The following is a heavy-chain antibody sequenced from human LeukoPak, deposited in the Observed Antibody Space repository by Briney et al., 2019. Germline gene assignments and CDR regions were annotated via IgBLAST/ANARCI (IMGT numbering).Heavy chain of an antibody. CDR1: GYTFTGYY. V-gene: IGHV1-2*02. Sequence: ASVKVSCKASGYTFTGYYMHWVRQAPGQGLEWMGWINPNSGGTNYAQKFQGRVTMTRDTSISTAYMELSRLRSEDTAVYYCATDWGIAAAGTPYWGQGTLVTVSS. J-gene: IGHJ4*02. D-gene: IGHD6-13*01. CDR3: ATDWGIAAAGTPY. CDR2: INPNSGGT.